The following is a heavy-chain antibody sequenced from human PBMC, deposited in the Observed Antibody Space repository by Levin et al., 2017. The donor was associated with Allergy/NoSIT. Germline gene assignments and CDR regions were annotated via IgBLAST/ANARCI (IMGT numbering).Heavy chain of an antibody. V-gene: IGHV4-59*08. Sequence: SETLSLTCTVSGGSISSYYWSWIRQPPGKGLEWIWYIYYSGSTNYNPALKSRVTISVDTSKNQFSLKLSSVTAADTAVYYCAGGGFERYFDWSYAFDIWGQGTMVTVSS. CDR1: GGSISSYY. CDR2: IYYSGST. J-gene: IGHJ3*02. CDR3: AGGGFERYFDWSYAFDI. D-gene: IGHD3-9*01.